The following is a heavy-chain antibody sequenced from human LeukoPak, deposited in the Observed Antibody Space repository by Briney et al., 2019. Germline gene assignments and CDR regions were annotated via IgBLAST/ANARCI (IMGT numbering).Heavy chain of an antibody. CDR2: ITGSGGST. CDR3: AKSVSGNIAAGLDY. Sequence: GGSLRLSXAASGFTFRSYAMTWVRQAPGKGLEWVSVITGSGGSTYYADSVKGRFTISRDNSKDTLYLQMNMRADDTAVYYCAKSVSGNIAAGLDYWGQGTLVTVSS. CDR1: GFTFRSYA. V-gene: IGHV3-23*01. J-gene: IGHJ4*02. D-gene: IGHD6-13*01.